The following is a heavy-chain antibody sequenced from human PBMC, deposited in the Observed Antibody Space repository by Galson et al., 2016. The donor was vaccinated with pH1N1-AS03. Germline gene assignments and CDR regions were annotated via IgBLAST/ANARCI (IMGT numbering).Heavy chain of an antibody. Sequence: ETLSLTCTVSGDSISSTLYYWGWIRQTPGKGLEWIGNVYYSGRTHYNPSLKSRATISVDTSRSEFSLKLRSVTAADTAVYFCTRRSSGEARFDPWGQGTLVTVTS. CDR3: TRRSSGEARFDP. J-gene: IGHJ5*02. CDR1: GDSISSTLYY. D-gene: IGHD3-22*01. V-gene: IGHV4-39*01. CDR2: VYYSGRT.